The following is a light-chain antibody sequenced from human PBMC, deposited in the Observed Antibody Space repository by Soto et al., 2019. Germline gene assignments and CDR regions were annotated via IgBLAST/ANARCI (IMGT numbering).Light chain of an antibody. Sequence: QSVLAQPRSVSASPGQSVTISCTGTSGDVGDYNYVSWYRQYPGKTPTLLIYEVRRRPSGVPDRFSGSKSGNTASLTISGLQAEEEAEYYCCSYADSLLYVFGTGNKVTVL. CDR1: SGDVGDYNY. V-gene: IGLV2-11*01. CDR2: EVR. J-gene: IGLJ1*01. CDR3: CSYADSLLYV.